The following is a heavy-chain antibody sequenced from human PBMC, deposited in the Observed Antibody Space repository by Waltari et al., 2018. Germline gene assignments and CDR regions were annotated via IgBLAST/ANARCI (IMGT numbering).Heavy chain of an antibody. J-gene: IGHJ1*01. V-gene: IGHV4-38-2*01. Sequence: QVQLQESGPGLVTPSATLSLTCAVSGYSISSGYYWGWIRQPPGKGLEWIGSIYHSGSTYYNPSLKSRVTISVDTSKNQFSLKLSSVTAADTAVYYCARQGDGDYGVFQHWGQGTLVTVSS. CDR2: IYHSGST. D-gene: IGHD4-17*01. CDR3: ARQGDGDYGVFQH. CDR1: GYSISSGYY.